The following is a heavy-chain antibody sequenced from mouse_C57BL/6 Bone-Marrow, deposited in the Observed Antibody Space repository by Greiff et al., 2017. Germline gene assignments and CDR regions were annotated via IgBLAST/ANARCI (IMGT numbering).Heavy chain of an antibody. CDR3: ARRHYGSSYPYYFDY. V-gene: IGHV5-6*02. CDR1: GFTFSSYG. Sequence: EVKLMESGGDLVKPGGSLKLSCAASGFTFSSYGMSWVRQTPDKRLEWVATISSGGSYTYYPDSVKGRFTISRDNAKNTLYLQMSSLKSEDTAMYYCARRHYGSSYPYYFDYWGQGTTLTVSS. D-gene: IGHD1-1*01. CDR2: ISSGGSYT. J-gene: IGHJ2*01.